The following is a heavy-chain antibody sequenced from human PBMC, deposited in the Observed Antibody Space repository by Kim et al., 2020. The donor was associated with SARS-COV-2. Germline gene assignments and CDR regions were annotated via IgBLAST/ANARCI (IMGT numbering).Heavy chain of an antibody. CDR1: GFTFSRNG. CDR2: ISDDGSSQ. D-gene: IGHD3-10*01. J-gene: IGHJ4*02. CDR3: AKERDSFGIDY. Sequence: GGSLRLSCVASGFTFSRNGMHWVRQAPGKGLEWVAVISDDGSSQYYADSVKGRFTISRDTSKNTLYLLMTSLRPDDTALYFCAKERDSFGIDYWGQGTLVTVSS. V-gene: IGHV3-30*18.